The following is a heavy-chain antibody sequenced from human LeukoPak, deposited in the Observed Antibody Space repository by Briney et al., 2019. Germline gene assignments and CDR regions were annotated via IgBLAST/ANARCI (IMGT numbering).Heavy chain of an antibody. CDR2: IYPGDSDT. Sequence: GESLKISCKGSGYSFTSYWIGWVRQMPGKGLEWMGIIYPGDSDTRYSPSFQGQVTISADKSISTAYLQWSSLKASDTAMYYCARRGGGTRKVGYYYYYYMDVWGKGTTVTISS. D-gene: IGHD2-15*01. CDR1: GYSFTSYW. V-gene: IGHV5-51*01. J-gene: IGHJ6*03. CDR3: ARRGGGTRKVGYYYYYYMDV.